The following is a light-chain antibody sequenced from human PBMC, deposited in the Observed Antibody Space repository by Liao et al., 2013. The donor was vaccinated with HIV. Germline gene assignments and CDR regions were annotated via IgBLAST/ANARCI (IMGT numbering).Light chain of an antibody. J-gene: IGLJ3*02. CDR1: NIGSKS. Sequence: SYVLTQPPSVSVAPGKTARITCGGNNIGSKSVHWYQQKPGQAPVLVIYYDSDRPSGIPERFSGSSSGTTVTLTISGVQAEDEADYYCQSADSSGTHGVFGGGTKLTVL. V-gene: IGLV3-21*01. CDR2: YDS. CDR3: QSADSSGTHGV.